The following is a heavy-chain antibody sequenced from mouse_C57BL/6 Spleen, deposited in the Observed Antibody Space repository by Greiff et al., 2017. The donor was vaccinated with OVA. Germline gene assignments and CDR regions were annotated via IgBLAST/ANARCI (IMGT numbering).Heavy chain of an antibody. Sequence: QVQLKQSGPGILQSSQTLSLTCSFSGFSLSTSGMGVSWIRQPSGKGLEWLAHIYWDDDKRYNPSLKSRLTISKDTSRNQVFLKITSVDTADTATYYCARSHIYYGNYDFDYWGQGTTLTVSS. CDR2: IYWDDDK. CDR3: ARSHIYYGNYDFDY. J-gene: IGHJ2*01. V-gene: IGHV8-12*01. D-gene: IGHD2-1*01. CDR1: GFSLSTSGMG.